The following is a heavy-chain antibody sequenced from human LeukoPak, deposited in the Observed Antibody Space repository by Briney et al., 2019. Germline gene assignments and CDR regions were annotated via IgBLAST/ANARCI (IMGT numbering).Heavy chain of an antibody. V-gene: IGHV4-39*02. J-gene: IGHJ4*02. Sequence: PSGTLSLTCTVSGGSISSSSYYWGWIRQPPGKGLEWIGSIYYSGSTYYNPSLKSRVTISVDTSKNQFSLKLSSVTAADTAVYYCARDLGYCTNGVCHTRFDYWGQGTLVTVSS. D-gene: IGHD2-8*01. CDR1: GGSISSSSYY. CDR2: IYYSGST. CDR3: ARDLGYCTNGVCHTRFDY.